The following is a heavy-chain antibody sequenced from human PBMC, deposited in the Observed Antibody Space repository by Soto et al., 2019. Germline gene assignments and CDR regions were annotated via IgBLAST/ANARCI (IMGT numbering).Heavy chain of an antibody. CDR2: IYSGGST. CDR3: ARDPWSADY. CDR1: GFTVSTKY. Sequence: EVQLVESGGGLVQPGGSLRLSCAASGFTVSTKYMSWVRQAAGKGLEWVSVIYSGGSTFYADSVRGRCTISRDNSKNTVNLQMNSLRAEDTAVYYCARDPWSADYWGQGTLVTVSS. V-gene: IGHV3-66*01. J-gene: IGHJ4*02.